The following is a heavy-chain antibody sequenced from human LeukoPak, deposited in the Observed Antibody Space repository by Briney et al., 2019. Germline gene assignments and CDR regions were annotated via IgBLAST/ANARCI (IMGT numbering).Heavy chain of an antibody. CDR1: GGSISSGDYY. Sequence: PSETLSLTCTVSGGSISSGDYYWSWIRQPPGKGLEWIGYIYYSGSTYYNPSLKSRVTISVDTSKNQFSLKLSSVTAADTAVYYCARGLSGSSLNYYYYMDVWGKGTTVTVSS. CDR3: ARGLSGSSLNYYYYMDV. CDR2: IYYSGST. D-gene: IGHD2-15*01. V-gene: IGHV4-30-4*08. J-gene: IGHJ6*03.